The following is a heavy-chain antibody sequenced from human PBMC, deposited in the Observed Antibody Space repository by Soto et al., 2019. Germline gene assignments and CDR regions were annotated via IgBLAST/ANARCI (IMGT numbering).Heavy chain of an antibody. CDR1: GGTFSSYA. CDR3: ARDWKRITIFGVVSLPPHYGMDV. CDR2: IIPIFGTA. V-gene: IGHV1-69*13. J-gene: IGHJ6*02. Sequence: SVKVSCKASGGTFSSYAISWVRQAPGQGLEWMGGIIPIFGTANYAQKFQGRVTITADESTSTAYMELSSLRSEDTAVYYCARDWKRITIFGVVSLPPHYGMDVWGQGTTVTGSS. D-gene: IGHD3-3*01.